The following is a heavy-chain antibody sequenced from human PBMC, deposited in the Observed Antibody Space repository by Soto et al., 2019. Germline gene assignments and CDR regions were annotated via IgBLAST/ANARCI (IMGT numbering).Heavy chain of an antibody. CDR2: ISYDGSNK. V-gene: IGHV3-30-3*01. J-gene: IGHJ6*02. D-gene: IGHD3-16*01. Sequence: HPGGSLRLSCAASGFSFSSYAMHWVRQAPGKGLEWVAVISYDGSNKYYADSVKGRFTISRDNSKNTLYLQMNSLRAEDTAVYYCARDFLRPFSNGMDVWGQGTTVTVSS. CDR3: ARDFLRPFSNGMDV. CDR1: GFSFSSYA.